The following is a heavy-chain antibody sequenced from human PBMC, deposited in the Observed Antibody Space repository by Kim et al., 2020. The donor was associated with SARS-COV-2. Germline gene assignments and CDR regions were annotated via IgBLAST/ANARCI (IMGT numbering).Heavy chain of an antibody. D-gene: IGHD3-22*01. V-gene: IGHV4-34*01. J-gene: IGHJ1*01. CDR1: GGSFSGYY. CDR2: INHSGST. CDR3: ARDDTYYYDSSGYYSTRGYFQH. Sequence: SETLSLTCAVYGGSFSGYYWSWIRQPPGKGLEWIGEINHSGSTNYNPSLKSRVTISVDTSKNQFSLKLSSVTAADTAVYYCARDDTYYYDSSGYYSTRGYFQHWGQGTLVTVSS.